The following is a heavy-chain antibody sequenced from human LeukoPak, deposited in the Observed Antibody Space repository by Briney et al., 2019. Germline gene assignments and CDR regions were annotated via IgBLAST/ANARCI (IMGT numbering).Heavy chain of an antibody. D-gene: IGHD3-22*01. CDR3: PRVPVFTMIVVGYAFDI. J-gene: IGHJ3*02. CDR2: INWNGGST. V-gene: IGHV3-20*04. Sequence: GGSLRLSCAASGFTFDDYGMSWVRQAPGKGLEWVSGINWNGGSTGYADSVKGRFTISRDNGKNSLYLQMNSLRAADTALYYCPRVPVFTMIVVGYAFDIWGQGTMVTVSS. CDR1: GFTFDDYG.